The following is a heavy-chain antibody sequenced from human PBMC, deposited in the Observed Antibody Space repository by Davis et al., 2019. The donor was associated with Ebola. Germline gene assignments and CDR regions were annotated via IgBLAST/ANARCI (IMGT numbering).Heavy chain of an antibody. CDR2: LSSTGNDI. CDR1: GFAFRTCS. J-gene: IGHJ6*03. Sequence: GESLKISCAASGFAFRTCSMAWVRQAPGKGLEWVSSLSSTGNDIYYSDSVKGRFTISRDNAKNSLYLRIDSLRAEDTAVYYCARVRSGTTPIYYYFYMDVWGKGTTVTVSS. CDR3: ARVRSGTTPIYYYFYMDV. D-gene: IGHD1-7*01. V-gene: IGHV3-21*01.